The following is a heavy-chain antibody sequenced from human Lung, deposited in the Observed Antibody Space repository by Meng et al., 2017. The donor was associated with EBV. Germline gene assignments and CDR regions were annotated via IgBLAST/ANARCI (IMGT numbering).Heavy chain of an antibody. CDR1: GFTFSRYW. D-gene: IGHD1-14*01. V-gene: IGHV3-74*01. Sequence: EVQLVESGGGLGKPGGSLRLSCAASGFTFSRYWMHWVRQAPGKGLLWVSRTNEHGSITDYADSVKGRFTISRDNAKNTLYLQMNSLRVEDTGIYYCSRDLAGPHDYWGQGTLVTVSS. CDR3: SRDLAGPHDY. CDR2: TNEHGSIT. J-gene: IGHJ4*02.